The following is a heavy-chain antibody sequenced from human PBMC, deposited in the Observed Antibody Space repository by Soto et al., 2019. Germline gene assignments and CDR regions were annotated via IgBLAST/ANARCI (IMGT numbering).Heavy chain of an antibody. Sequence: PGESLKISCKGSGYSFTSYCIGWLRQMPGKGLAWMGSIYPGDSDTRYSPSLQGQDTISADMSSNIAYLQWISLKASDTAMYYCARLGVDSNGLYYHFYGMDVWGQGTTVTVSS. CDR1: GYSFTSYC. J-gene: IGHJ6*02. V-gene: IGHV5-51*01. CDR2: IYPGDSDT. CDR3: ARLGVDSNGLYYHFYGMDV. D-gene: IGHD5-18*01.